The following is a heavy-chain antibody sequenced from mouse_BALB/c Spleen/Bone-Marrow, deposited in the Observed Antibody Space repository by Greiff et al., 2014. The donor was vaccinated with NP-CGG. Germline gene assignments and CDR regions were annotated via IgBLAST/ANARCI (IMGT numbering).Heavy chain of an antibody. CDR2: ISYDGTN. D-gene: IGHD1-1*02. CDR1: GYSITSGFY. V-gene: IGHV3-6*02. Sequence: ESGPGLVKPSQSLSLTCSVTGYSITSGFYWNWIRQFPGNKLEWMGYISYDGTNNYNPSLKNRISITRDTSKNQFFLKLISVTTEDTATYYCSREGYGKGFGCWGQGTLVTVSA. J-gene: IGHJ3*01. CDR3: SREGYGKGFGC.